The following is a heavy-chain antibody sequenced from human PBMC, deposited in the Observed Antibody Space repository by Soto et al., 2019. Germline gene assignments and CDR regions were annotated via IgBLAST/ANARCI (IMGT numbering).Heavy chain of an antibody. D-gene: IGHD3-22*01. J-gene: IGHJ4*02. Sequence: GASVKVSCKASGGTFSSYTISWVRQAPGQGLEWMGRIIPILGIANYAQKFQGRVTITADKSTSTAYMELSSLRSEDTAVYYCARAHYYDSSGYGYWGQGTLVTVSS. CDR1: GGTFSSYT. CDR3: ARAHYYDSSGYGY. CDR2: IIPILGIA. V-gene: IGHV1-69*02.